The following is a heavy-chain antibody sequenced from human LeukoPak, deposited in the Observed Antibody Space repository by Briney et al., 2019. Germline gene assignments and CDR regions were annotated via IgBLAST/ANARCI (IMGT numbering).Heavy chain of an antibody. CDR3: AKDLSSWTTVTPYYFDY. CDR1: GFTFSSYG. V-gene: IGHV3-30*02. D-gene: IGHD4-17*01. Sequence: GGSLRLSCAASGFTFSSYGMHWVRQAPGKGLEWVALIRYDGSNKYYADSVKGRFTISRDNSKNTLYLQMNSLRAEDTAVYYCAKDLSSWTTVTPYYFDYWGQGTLVTVSS. J-gene: IGHJ4*02. CDR2: IRYDGSNK.